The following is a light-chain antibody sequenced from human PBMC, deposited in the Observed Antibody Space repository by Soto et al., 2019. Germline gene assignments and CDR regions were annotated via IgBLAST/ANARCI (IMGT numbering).Light chain of an antibody. Sequence: DIQMTQSPSTLSASVGDRVKITCRASQSIRNWLDWYQQKPGKAPKLLIYKASSLESGVPARFSGCGCGKELTLTIIRLQHDDCAIYYCQQYNSYSPTFGQGTKAEIK. CDR3: QQYNSYSPT. J-gene: IGKJ1*01. CDR2: KAS. V-gene: IGKV1-5*03. CDR1: QSIRNW.